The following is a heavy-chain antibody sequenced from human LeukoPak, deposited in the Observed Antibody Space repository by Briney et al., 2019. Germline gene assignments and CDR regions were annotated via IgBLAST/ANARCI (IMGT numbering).Heavy chain of an antibody. V-gene: IGHV1-2*02. D-gene: IGHD2-15*01. Sequence: GASVKVSCKASGYTFTGYYMHWVRQAPGQGLEWMGWINPNSGGTNYAQKFQGRVTMTRDTSISTAYMELSRLRSDDTAVYYCAGYLVELALVANCVDPWGRGTPVTVFS. CDR1: GYTFTGYY. J-gene: IGHJ5*02. CDR3: AGYLVELALVANCVDP. CDR2: INPNSGGT.